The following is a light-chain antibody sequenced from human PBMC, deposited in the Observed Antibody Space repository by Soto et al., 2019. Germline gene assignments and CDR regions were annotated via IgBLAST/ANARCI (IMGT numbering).Light chain of an antibody. J-gene: IGKJ1*01. CDR1: QSVSSSY. CDR3: QQSYRAWT. Sequence: EIVLTQSPGTLSLSPGERATLSCRASQSVSSSYLAWYQQKPGQAPRLLIYGASSRATGIPDRFSGSGSGTDFTLTISRLEPEDSATYYCQQSYRAWTFGQGTKVEI. V-gene: IGKV3-20*01. CDR2: GAS.